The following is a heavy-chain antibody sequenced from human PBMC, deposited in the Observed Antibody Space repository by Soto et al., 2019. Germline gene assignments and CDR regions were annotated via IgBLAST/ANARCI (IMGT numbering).Heavy chain of an antibody. CDR2: IYYSGST. J-gene: IGHJ4*02. CDR1: GGSISSYY. CDR3: ARLPHNSGWSVDFDY. Sequence: SETLSLTCTVSGGSISSYYWSWIRQPPGKGLEWIGYIYYSGSTNYSPSFQGQVTISADKSISTAYLQWSSLKASDTAMYYCARLPHNSGWSVDFDYWGQGTLVTVSS. V-gene: IGHV4-59*12. D-gene: IGHD6-19*01.